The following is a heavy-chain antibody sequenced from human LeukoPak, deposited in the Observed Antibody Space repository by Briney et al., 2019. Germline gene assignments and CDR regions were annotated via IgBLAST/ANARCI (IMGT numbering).Heavy chain of an antibody. D-gene: IGHD5-12*01. J-gene: IGHJ4*02. CDR1: GFTFSSYW. CDR3: ARDSGYENVDFDY. CDR2: INSDGSSA. V-gene: IGHV3-74*01. Sequence: PGGSLRLSCAASGFTFSSYWMHWVRQAPGKGLVWVSRINSDGSSASYADSVKGRFTISRDNAKNTLYLQMNSLRAEDTAVYYCARDSGYENVDFDYWGQGTLVTVSS.